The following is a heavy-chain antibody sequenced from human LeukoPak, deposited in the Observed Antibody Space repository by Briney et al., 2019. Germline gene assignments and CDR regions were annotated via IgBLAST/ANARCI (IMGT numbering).Heavy chain of an antibody. Sequence: GGSLRLSCAASGFTFSSYSMNWVRQAPGKGLEWVSYISSSSSTIYYADSVKGRFTISRDNAKNSLYLQMNSLRAEDTAVYYCARAASAIMFYYYYMDVWGKGTTVTVSS. CDR1: GFTFSSYS. V-gene: IGHV3-48*01. D-gene: IGHD2-8*01. CDR3: ARAASAIMFYYYYMDV. J-gene: IGHJ6*03. CDR2: ISSSSSTI.